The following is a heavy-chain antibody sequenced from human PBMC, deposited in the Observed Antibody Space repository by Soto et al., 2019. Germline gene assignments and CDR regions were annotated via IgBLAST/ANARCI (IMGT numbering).Heavy chain of an antibody. CDR2: ISYDGSNK. CDR3: ASPRTMIVVVTYFDY. Sequence: GGSLRLSCAASGFTFSSYAMHWVRQAPGKGLEWVAVISYDGSNKYYADSVKGRFTISRDNSKNTLYLQMNSLRAEDTAVYYCASPRTMIVVVTYFDYWGQGTLVTVSS. CDR1: GFTFSSYA. V-gene: IGHV3-30-3*01. D-gene: IGHD3-22*01. J-gene: IGHJ4*02.